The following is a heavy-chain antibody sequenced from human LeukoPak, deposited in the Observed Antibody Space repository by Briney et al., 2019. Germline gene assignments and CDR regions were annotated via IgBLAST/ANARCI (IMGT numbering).Heavy chain of an antibody. Sequence: GSLRLSCAASGFTFSSYSMNWVRQAPGKGLDWVSVIYSGGATFYADSVKGRFTISRESSKNTLWLQMNSLRAEDTAVYYCARLHYDVLTGPFDYWGQGTLVTVSS. J-gene: IGHJ4*02. D-gene: IGHD3-9*01. V-gene: IGHV3-66*04. CDR3: ARLHYDVLTGPFDY. CDR2: IYSGGAT. CDR1: GFTFSSYS.